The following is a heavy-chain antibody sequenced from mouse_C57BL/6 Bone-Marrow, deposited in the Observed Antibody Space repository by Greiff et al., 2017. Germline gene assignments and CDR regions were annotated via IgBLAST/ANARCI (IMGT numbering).Heavy chain of an antibody. V-gene: IGHV1-26*01. D-gene: IGHD2-10*02. CDR1: GYTFTDYY. CDR3: ARGYGPYAMDY. Sequence: EVQLQQSGPELVKPGASVKKSCKASGYTFTDYYMNWVKQSHGKSLEWIGDINPNNGGTSYNQKFKGKATLTVDKSSSTAYMELRSLTSEDSAVYYCARGYGPYAMDYWGQGTSVTVSS. CDR2: INPNNGGT. J-gene: IGHJ4*01.